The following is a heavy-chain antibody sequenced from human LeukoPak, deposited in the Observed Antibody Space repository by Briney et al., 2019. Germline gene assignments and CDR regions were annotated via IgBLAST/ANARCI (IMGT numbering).Heavy chain of an antibody. V-gene: IGHV3-33*01. CDR1: GFSFNTFG. Sequence: QPGRSLRLSCAASGFSFNTFGMHWVRQAPGKGLEWVALMWYDGSNKHYAGSVRGRFTISRDNSKNTLYLQMDGLRAEDTAVYYCARDCGGGNCYTGLDSWGQGTLVTVSS. CDR2: MWYDGSNK. CDR3: ARDCGGGNCYTGLDS. J-gene: IGHJ4*02. D-gene: IGHD2-15*01.